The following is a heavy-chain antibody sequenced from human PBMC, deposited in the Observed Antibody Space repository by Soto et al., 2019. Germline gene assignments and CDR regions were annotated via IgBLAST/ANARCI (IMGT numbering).Heavy chain of an antibody. V-gene: IGHV4-59*08. CDR1: GGSISSYY. CDR3: ARQGTYDILTGYYYNGDVDY. CDR2: IYYTGST. D-gene: IGHD3-9*01. J-gene: IGHJ4*02. Sequence: SETLSLTCTVSGGSISSYYWTWIRQPPGRGLEWIGYIYYTGSTNYNPSLKSRVTISVDTSKNQFSLKLTSVTAADTAVYYCARQGTYDILTGYYYNGDVDYWGQGTLVTVSS.